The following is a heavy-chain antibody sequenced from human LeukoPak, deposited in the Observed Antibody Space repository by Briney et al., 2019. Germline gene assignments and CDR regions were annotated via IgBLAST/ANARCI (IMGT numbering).Heavy chain of an antibody. CDR1: GFTFSSYA. V-gene: IGHV3-30*18. J-gene: IGHJ4*02. CDR2: ISYDGSNK. D-gene: IGHD3-3*01. CDR3: AKLEGSTYYDFWSTYLAYYFDY. Sequence: GGSLRLSCAASGFTFSSYAMHWVRQAPGKGLEWVAVISYDGSNKYYADSVKGRFTISRDNSKNTLYLQMNSLRAEDTAVYYCAKLEGSTYYDFWSTYLAYYFDYWGQGTLVTVSS.